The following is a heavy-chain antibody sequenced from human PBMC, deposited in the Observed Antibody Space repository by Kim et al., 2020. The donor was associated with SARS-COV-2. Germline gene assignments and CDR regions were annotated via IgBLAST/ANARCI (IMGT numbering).Heavy chain of an antibody. CDR1: GDSIRNYC. J-gene: IGHJ4*02. D-gene: IGHD2-8*01. CDR3: ARAGFCSKGVCYPDF. Sequence: SETLSLTCTVSGDSIRNYCWYWIRQPPGKRLEWIGYVCYTDSTQYNPSLKSRVTISVATSENQFSLNLNSVTAADTAIYFCARAGFCSKGVCYPDFWGQGILATVSS. CDR2: VCYTDST. V-gene: IGHV4-59*01.